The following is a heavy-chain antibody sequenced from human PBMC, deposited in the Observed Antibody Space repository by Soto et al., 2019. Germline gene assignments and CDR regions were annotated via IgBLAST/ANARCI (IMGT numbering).Heavy chain of an antibody. Sequence: EVQLVESGGGLVQPGGSLRLSCAASGFTLSTYWMSWVRQAPGKGLEWVANIKTDESEKYYAGSVRGQFTTSRDNASNFFYLQMNSLTGEDTAVDYCTRDGYPFALDVWGLGTSVTVSS. V-gene: IGHV3-7*03. D-gene: IGHD5-12*01. J-gene: IGHJ6*02. CDR2: IKTDESEK. CDR3: TRDGYPFALDV. CDR1: GFTLSTYW.